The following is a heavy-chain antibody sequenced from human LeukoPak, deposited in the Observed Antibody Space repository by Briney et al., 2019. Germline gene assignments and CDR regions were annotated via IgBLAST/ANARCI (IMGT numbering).Heavy chain of an antibody. D-gene: IGHD2-15*01. CDR3: ARGVGGYCSGGSCYSGPNWSDP. CDR1: GGSFSGYY. J-gene: IGHJ5*02. Sequence: SETLSLTCAVYGGSFSGYYWSWIRQPPGKGLEWIGEINHSGSTNYNPSLKSRVTISVDTSKNQFSLKLSSVTAADTAVYYCARGVGGYCSGGSCYSGPNWSDPWGQGTLVTVSS. CDR2: INHSGST. V-gene: IGHV4-34*01.